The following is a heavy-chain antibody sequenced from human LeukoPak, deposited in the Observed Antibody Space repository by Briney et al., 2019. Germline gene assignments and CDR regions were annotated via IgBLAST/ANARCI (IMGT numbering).Heavy chain of an antibody. CDR3: SRAGRGLAYGVAIDV. Sequence: SQTLSLTCTVSGGPISSGGYYWSWIRQHPGKGLEWIGYIYYSGSIYYNPSLKSRVTTSVATSKTQFSLKLISVTAAGAAVSYLSRAGRGLAYGVAIDVWGQGTMVTVSS. D-gene: IGHD6-19*01. V-gene: IGHV4-31*03. J-gene: IGHJ3*01. CDR2: IYYSGSI. CDR1: GGPISSGGYY.